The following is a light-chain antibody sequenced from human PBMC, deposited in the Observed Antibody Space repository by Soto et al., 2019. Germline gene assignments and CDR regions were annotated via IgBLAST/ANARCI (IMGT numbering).Light chain of an antibody. Sequence: QSALTQPASVSGSPGQSITISCTGTSSDVGAYKYVSWCQQHADKAPKLLIYDVSSRSSGISDRFSGSKSGNTASLTIIGLQAEDEADYYCSSYAGTSIPYVVFGGGTKLTVL. CDR3: SSYAGTSIPYVV. J-gene: IGLJ2*01. V-gene: IGLV2-14*03. CDR1: SSDVGAYKY. CDR2: DVS.